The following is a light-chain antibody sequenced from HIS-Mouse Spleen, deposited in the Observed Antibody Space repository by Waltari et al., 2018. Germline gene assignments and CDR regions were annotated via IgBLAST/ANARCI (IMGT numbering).Light chain of an antibody. CDR2: DVS. J-gene: IGLJ3*02. CDR1: SSDVAVYNY. CDR3: SSYTSSSTWV. V-gene: IGLV2-14*03. Sequence: QSALTQPASVSGSPGLSITLSCTGTSSDVAVYNYVSWYQQHPGKAPKLMIYDVSNRPSGVSNRFSGSKSGNTASLTISGLQAEDEADYYCSSYTSSSTWVFGGGTKLTVL.